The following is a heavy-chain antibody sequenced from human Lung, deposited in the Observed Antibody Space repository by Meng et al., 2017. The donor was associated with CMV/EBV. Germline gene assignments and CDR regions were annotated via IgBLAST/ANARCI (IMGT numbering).Heavy chain of an antibody. D-gene: IGHD1-7*01. V-gene: IGHV3-30*03. CDR3: ARENLELQGTVDY. J-gene: IGHJ4*02. CDR2: DGNNK. CDR1: GFTITAYP. Sequence: QVQLVGSGGGVVQPGRSLRLSCAASGFTITAYPMHWVRQVSGKGLEWVTVDGNNKYYADSVKGRFTISRDNSRNTLDLQMDSLRTEDTAIYYCARENLELQGTVDYWGQGTLVTVSS.